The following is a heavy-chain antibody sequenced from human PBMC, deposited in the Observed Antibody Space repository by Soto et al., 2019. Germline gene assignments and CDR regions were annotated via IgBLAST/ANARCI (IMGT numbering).Heavy chain of an antibody. Sequence: LSLTCTISGGSVSVYYWSWIWQSTGQGLEWIGYIYASGSPYYNPSLRSRVTISADTSKNQISLKLTSPTAADTAVYYCARGVGSSPPQYWGRGTLVTVSS. CDR1: GGSVSVYY. CDR2: IYASGSP. V-gene: IGHV4-59*02. D-gene: IGHD1-26*01. CDR3: ARGVGSSPPQY. J-gene: IGHJ4*02.